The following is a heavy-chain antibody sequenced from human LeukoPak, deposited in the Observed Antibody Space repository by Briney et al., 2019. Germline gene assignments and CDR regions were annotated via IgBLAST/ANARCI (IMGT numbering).Heavy chain of an antibody. CDR3: AKTKPYGTTWYGGID. Sequence: PGGSLTLPCVASGLTFSSYAMRWVRQAPGKGLEWVSAIRERGGSTHYADSVKGRFTISRDNSKNTLYLQMNSLRAEDTAVYYCAKTKPYGTTWYGGIDWGQGALVTVSS. D-gene: IGHD6-13*01. V-gene: IGHV3-23*01. J-gene: IGHJ4*02. CDR2: IRERGGST. CDR1: GLTFSSYA.